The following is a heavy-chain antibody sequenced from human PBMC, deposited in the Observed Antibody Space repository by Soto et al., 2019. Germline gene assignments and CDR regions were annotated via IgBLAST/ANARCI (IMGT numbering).Heavy chain of an antibody. V-gene: IGHV4-30-2*01. CDR1: GGSISSGGYY. Sequence: QLQLQESGSGLVKPSQTLSLTCAVSGGSISSGGYYWSWIRQPPGKGLEWIGYIYHSGSTYYNTSLKSRVTISVDRSKNQFSLKLSSVTAADTAVYYCARQKTGDDAFDIWGQGTMVTVSS. CDR2: IYHSGST. J-gene: IGHJ3*02. CDR3: ARQKTGDDAFDI. D-gene: IGHD7-27*01.